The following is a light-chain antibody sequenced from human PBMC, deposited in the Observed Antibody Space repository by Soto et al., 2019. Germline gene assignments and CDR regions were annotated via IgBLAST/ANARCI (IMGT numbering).Light chain of an antibody. Sequence: QSVLTQPPSVSAAPGQKVTISCSGTSSNIGDNYVSWYQQLPGTAPKLLIYENNKRPSEIPDRFSGSKSGTSATLGITGLQTGDEADYYCGTWDSRLSAWLFGGGTKLTVL. V-gene: IGLV1-51*02. CDR2: ENN. CDR1: SSNIGDNY. J-gene: IGLJ3*02. CDR3: GTWDSRLSAWL.